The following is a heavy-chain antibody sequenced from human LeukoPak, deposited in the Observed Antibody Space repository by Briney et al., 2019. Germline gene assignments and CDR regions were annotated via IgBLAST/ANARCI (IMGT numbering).Heavy chain of an antibody. D-gene: IGHD3-10*01. V-gene: IGHV4-34*01. J-gene: IGHJ4*02. CDR2: INHSGST. CDR1: GGSFSGYY. CDR3: ANRYGSGSYSYRYWY. Sequence: SETLSLTCAVYGGSFSGYYWSWIRQPPGKGREWIGEINHSGSTKYNPSLTSRVTISVDTSRNQFSLKLSSVTAADTAVYYCANRYGSGSYSYRYWYWGQGNLVTVSS.